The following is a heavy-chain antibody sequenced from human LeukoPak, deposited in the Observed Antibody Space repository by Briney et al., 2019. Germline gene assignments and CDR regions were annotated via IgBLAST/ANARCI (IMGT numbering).Heavy chain of an antibody. V-gene: IGHV4-39*01. CDR2: IYYSGST. CDR3: ASIAAAGPKYFDY. J-gene: IGHJ4*02. Sequence: PSETLSLTCTVSGGSISSYYWGWIRQPPGKGLEWIGSIYYSGSTYYNPSLKSRVTISVDTSKNQFSLKLSSVTAADTAVYYCASIAAAGPKYFDYWGQGTLVTVSS. CDR1: GGSISSYY. D-gene: IGHD6-13*01.